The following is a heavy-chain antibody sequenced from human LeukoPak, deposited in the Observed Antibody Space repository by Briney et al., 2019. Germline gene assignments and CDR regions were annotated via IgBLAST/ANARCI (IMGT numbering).Heavy chain of an antibody. Sequence: ASVKVSCKASGYTFTSYYMHWVRQAPGQGLEWMGIINPNGGSTSYAQKFQGRVTMTRDTSTSTVYMELSSLRSEDTAVYYCARATRADWFDPWGQGTLVTVSS. CDR1: GYTFTSYY. J-gene: IGHJ5*02. CDR2: INPNGGST. D-gene: IGHD5-24*01. CDR3: ARATRADWFDP. V-gene: IGHV1-46*01.